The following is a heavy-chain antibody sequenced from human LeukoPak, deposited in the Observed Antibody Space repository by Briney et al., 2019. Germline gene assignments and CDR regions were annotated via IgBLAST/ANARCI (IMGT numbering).Heavy chain of an antibody. J-gene: IGHJ3*02. CDR1: EFAFSRYW. CDR3: AGRIFDT. Sequence: GGSLRLSCTSSEFAFSRYWLAWIRQAPGKGLEWVANIREDGGEKYYADSVKGRFTISRDNAKSTVYLQMNSLRADDTALYFCAGRIFDTWGQGTMVTVSS. CDR2: IREDGGEK. D-gene: IGHD2-15*01. V-gene: IGHV3-7*01.